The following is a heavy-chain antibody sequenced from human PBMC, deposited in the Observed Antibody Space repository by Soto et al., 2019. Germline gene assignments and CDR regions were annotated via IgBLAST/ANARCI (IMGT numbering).Heavy chain of an antibody. D-gene: IGHD3-10*01. CDR3: ARGSMVRGLDYYYYGMDV. CDR2: TYYRSKWYN. Sequence: SQTLSLTCAISGDSVSSNSAAWNWIRQSPSRGLEWLGRTYYRSKWYNDYAVSVKSRITINPDTSKNQFSLQLNSVTPEDTAVYYCARGSMVRGLDYYYYGMDVWGQGTTVTVSS. J-gene: IGHJ6*02. CDR1: GDSVSSNSAA. V-gene: IGHV6-1*01.